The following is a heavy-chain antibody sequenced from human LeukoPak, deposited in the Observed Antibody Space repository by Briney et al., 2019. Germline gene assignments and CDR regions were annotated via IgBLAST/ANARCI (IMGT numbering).Heavy chain of an antibody. Sequence: SETLSLTCTVSGGSISSYYWSWIRQPPGKGLEWIGYIYYSGSTNYNPSLKSRVTISVDTSENQFSLKLSSVTAADTAVYYCARDRTVTDAHYYYYYGMDVWGQGTTVTVSS. CDR3: ARDRTVTDAHYYYYYGMDV. V-gene: IGHV4-59*01. J-gene: IGHJ6*02. CDR2: IYYSGST. CDR1: GGSISSYY. D-gene: IGHD4-17*01.